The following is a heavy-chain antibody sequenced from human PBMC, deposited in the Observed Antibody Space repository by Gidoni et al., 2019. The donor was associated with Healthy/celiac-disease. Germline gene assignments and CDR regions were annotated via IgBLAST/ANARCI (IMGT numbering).Heavy chain of an antibody. J-gene: IGHJ4*02. CDR1: GFTFSSYG. D-gene: IGHD6-25*01. Sequence: QVQLVESGGGVVPPGGSLRLSCAPSGFTFSSYGMHWVRQAPGKGLEWVAFIRYDGSNKYYADSVKGRFTISRDNSKNTLYLQMNSLRAEDTAVYYCAKASNSGPTGRFDYWGQGTLVTVSS. CDR3: AKASNSGPTGRFDY. V-gene: IGHV3-30*02. CDR2: IRYDGSNK.